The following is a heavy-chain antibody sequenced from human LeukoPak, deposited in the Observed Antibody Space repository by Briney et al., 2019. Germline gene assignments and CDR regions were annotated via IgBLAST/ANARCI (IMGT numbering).Heavy chain of an antibody. CDR1: GYIFSDYY. Sequence: ASVKVSCKASGYIFSDYYMHWVRQAPGQGLEWMGWIKPDSGGTNYEQKFQGRVIMTLDTSISTAYMELTRLTSDDTAVYYCARDVLTTFGYFSAADDFWGQGTLVTVSS. J-gene: IGHJ4*02. CDR2: IKPDSGGT. D-gene: IGHD3-10*02. CDR3: ARDVLTTFGYFSAADDF. V-gene: IGHV1-2*02.